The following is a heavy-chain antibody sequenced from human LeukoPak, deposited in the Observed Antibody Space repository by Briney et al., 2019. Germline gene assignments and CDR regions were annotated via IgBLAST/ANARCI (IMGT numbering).Heavy chain of an antibody. V-gene: IGHV4-34*01. CDR2: INHSGST. J-gene: IGHJ6*02. D-gene: IGHD2-2*01. CDR3: ARIGYCSSTSCSHYGMDV. CDR1: GGSFSGYY. Sequence: PSETLSLTCAVYGGSFSGYYWSWIRQPPGKGLEWIGEINHSGSTNYNPSLKGRVTISVDTSKNQFSLKLSSVTAADTAVYYCARIGYCSSTSCSHYGMDVWGQGTTVTVSS.